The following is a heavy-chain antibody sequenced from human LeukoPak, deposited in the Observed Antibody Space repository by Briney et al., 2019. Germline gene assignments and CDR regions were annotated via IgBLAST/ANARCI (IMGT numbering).Heavy chain of an antibody. CDR2: ISSSGSTI. CDR1: GFTFSSYA. J-gene: IGHJ6*02. CDR3: ARGSESIVLMVYAHYYYYGMDV. D-gene: IGHD2-8*01. V-gene: IGHV3-48*03. Sequence: PGGSLRLSCAASGFTFSSYAMSWVRQAPGKGLEWVSYISSSGSTIYYADSVKGRFTISRDNAKNSLYLQMNSLRAEDTAVYYCARGSESIVLMVYAHYYYYGMDVWGQGTTVTVSS.